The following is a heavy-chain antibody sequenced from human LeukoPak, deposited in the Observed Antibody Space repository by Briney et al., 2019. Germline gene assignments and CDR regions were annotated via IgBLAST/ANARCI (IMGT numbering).Heavy chain of an antibody. D-gene: IGHD1-26*01. CDR1: GYTFTSYG. Sequence: ASVKVSCKASGYTFTSYGISWVRQAPGQGLEWMGRINPNSGGTNYAQKFRGRVTMTRDTSISTAYMELSRLRSDDTAVYYCARIVGAPNWGQGTLVTVSS. CDR3: ARIVGAPN. V-gene: IGHV1-2*06. CDR2: INPNSGGT. J-gene: IGHJ4*02.